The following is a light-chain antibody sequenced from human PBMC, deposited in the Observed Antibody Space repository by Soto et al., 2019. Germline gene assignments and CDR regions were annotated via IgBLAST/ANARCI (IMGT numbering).Light chain of an antibody. CDR1: QSVSHA. V-gene: IGKV3-11*01. CDR2: DAS. Sequence: EVVLTQSPATLSLSPGDRATLSCRASQSVSHALAWYQQKPGQAPRLLIHDASSRATGIPARFSCSGSETDFTLTISSLEPEDFAVYYCQQRGSWPPSITFGQGTRLEIK. J-gene: IGKJ5*01. CDR3: QQRGSWPPSIT.